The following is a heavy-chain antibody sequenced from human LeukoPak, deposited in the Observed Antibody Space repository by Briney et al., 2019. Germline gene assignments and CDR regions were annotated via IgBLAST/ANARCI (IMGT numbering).Heavy chain of an antibody. CDR3: ARGGYFDRLSESYFDY. J-gene: IGHJ4*02. CDR2: INPNSGGT. CDR1: GYTFSGYH. D-gene: IGHD3-9*01. Sequence: ASVKVSCKASGYTFSGYHIHWVRQAPGQGLEWMGWINPNSGGTNYAQKFQGRVTLTRDTSISTAYMELSRLRSDDTAVYYCARGGYFDRLSESYFDYWGQGTLVTVSS. V-gene: IGHV1-2*02.